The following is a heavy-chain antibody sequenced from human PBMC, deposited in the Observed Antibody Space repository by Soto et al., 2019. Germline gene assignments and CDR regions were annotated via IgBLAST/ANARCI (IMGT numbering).Heavy chain of an antibody. J-gene: IGHJ4*02. CDR1: LFSLSTRVVC. D-gene: IGHD5-12*01. CDR2: ISWNHEK. CDR3: AHQIREATKDY. Sequence: SGPTLVKPKHTLTLTYTFSLFSLSTRVVCMCLIRQPPGNALELLALISWNHEKRYSQSLRTRVTNTKDTYKKHVVLRMNNMEPVDTAIYFCAHQIREATKDYWGQGNMVTVSS. V-gene: IGHV2-5*01.